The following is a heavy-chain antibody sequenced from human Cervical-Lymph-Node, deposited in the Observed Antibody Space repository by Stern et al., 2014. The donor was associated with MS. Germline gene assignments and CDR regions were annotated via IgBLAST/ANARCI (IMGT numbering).Heavy chain of an antibody. J-gene: IGHJ5*02. D-gene: IGHD3-16*02. CDR3: ARDDNYDYVWGSDRYGVSWLDP. V-gene: IGHV1-69*01. CDR2: IIPFFGIT. CDR1: GGAINTFA. Sequence: VQLVESGPEVKKPGSSVRVSCEASGGAINTFAICWVRQAPGQGLEWMGGIIPFFGITNSAQKFQGRVTFSADESANTAYMDLTSLQSEDTAVYYCARDDNYDYVWGSDRYGVSWLDPWGQGTLVTVSS.